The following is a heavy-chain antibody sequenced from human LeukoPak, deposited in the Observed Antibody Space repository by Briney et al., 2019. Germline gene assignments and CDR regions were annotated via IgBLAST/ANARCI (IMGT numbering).Heavy chain of an antibody. CDR2: IYYSGST. Sequence: SETLSLTCTVSGGSISSYYWSWIRQPPGKGLEWIGYIYYSGSTNYNPSPKSRVTISVDTSKNQFSLKLSSVTAADTAVYYCARTYGDSLSFDYWGQGTLVTVSS. V-gene: IGHV4-59*01. J-gene: IGHJ4*02. CDR3: ARTYGDSLSFDY. D-gene: IGHD4-17*01. CDR1: GGSISSYY.